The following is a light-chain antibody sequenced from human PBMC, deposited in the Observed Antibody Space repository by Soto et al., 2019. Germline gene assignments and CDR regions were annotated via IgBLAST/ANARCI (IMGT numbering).Light chain of an antibody. Sequence: EMGLTQSPATLSVSSGESATLSCRASQSVTSNYVAWYQQKPGLPPRLLIFGASNRATGIPDRFSGGVSGTDFTLTISRLEPEDFALYICQQYGSSPYTFGLGTKVE. CDR1: QSVTSNY. CDR2: GAS. CDR3: QQYGSSPYT. J-gene: IGKJ2*01. V-gene: IGKV3-20*01.